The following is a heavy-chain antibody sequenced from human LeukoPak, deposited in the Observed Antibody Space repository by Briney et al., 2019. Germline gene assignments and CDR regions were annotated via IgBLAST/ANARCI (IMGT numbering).Heavy chain of an antibody. D-gene: IGHD3-9*01. V-gene: IGHV1-2*02. Sequence: ASVKVSCKASGYTFTGYYMHWVRQAPGQGLEWMGWINPNSGGTNYAQKFQGRVTMTRDTSISTAYMEVSRLKSDDTAVYYCARDWLLRYSQGGFDYWGQGTLVTVSS. CDR2: INPNSGGT. CDR3: ARDWLLRYSQGGFDY. J-gene: IGHJ4*02. CDR1: GYTFTGYY.